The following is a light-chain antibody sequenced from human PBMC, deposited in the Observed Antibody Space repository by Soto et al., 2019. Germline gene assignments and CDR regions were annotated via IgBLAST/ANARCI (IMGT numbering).Light chain of an antibody. J-gene: IGKJ1*01. CDR2: GAS. Sequence: EIVMTQSPATLSVSPGERATLSCRASQSISNLLAWYQQKPGQAPRLLMYGASTRATGFPDRFSGGGSEKEFTLTISSLQSEDFAVYFCQQYNIWPLWTFGQGTKVDIK. CDR1: QSISNL. CDR3: QQYNIWPLWT. V-gene: IGKV3-15*01.